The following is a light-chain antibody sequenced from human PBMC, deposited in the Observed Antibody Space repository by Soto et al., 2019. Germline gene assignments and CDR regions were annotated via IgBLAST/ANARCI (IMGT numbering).Light chain of an antibody. CDR1: SSDIGSHNY. CDR3: SSYTNCV. V-gene: IGLV2-14*01. Sequence: QSALTQPASVSGSPGQSIAISCTGTSSDIGSHNYVSWYQQYPGKAPKLIIYDVSNRPSGVSNRFSGSKSDNTASLTISGLQAEDEADYYCSSYTNCVFGTGTKLTVL. J-gene: IGLJ1*01. CDR2: DVS.